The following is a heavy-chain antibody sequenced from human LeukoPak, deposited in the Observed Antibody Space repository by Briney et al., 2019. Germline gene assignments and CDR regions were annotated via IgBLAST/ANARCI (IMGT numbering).Heavy chain of an antibody. Sequence: ASVKVSCKASGYTFTSYGISWVRQAPGQRLEWMGWISAYNGNTNYAQKLQGRVTMTTDTSTSTAYMELRSLRSDDTAVYYCARDGFMVAMFHYYGMDVWGQGTTVTVSS. CDR3: ARDGFMVAMFHYYGMDV. V-gene: IGHV1-18*01. CDR1: GYTFTSYG. J-gene: IGHJ6*02. CDR2: ISAYNGNT. D-gene: IGHD3-10*02.